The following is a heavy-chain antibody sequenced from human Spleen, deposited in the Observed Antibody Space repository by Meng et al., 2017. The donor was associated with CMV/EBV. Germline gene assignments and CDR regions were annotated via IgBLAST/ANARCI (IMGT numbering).Heavy chain of an antibody. CDR3: AKRARIPMVRGAFDY. CDR1: GFTFTSYA. D-gene: IGHD3-10*01. Sequence: ASGFTFTSYALSWVRQAPGKGLEWVSSISGGGASTYYTDSVKGRFTISRDNSKNTLYLQMDSLRADDTAVYYCAKRARIPMVRGAFDYWGQGALVTVSS. J-gene: IGHJ4*02. V-gene: IGHV3-23*01. CDR2: ISGGGAST.